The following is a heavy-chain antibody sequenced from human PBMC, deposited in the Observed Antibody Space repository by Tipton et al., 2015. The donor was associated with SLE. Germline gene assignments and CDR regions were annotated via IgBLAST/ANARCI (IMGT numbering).Heavy chain of an antibody. Sequence: SLRLSCAASGFTFDDYGMSWVRQVPGKGLEWVSGINWNGGSTGYADSVKGRFTISRDNAKNSLYLQMNSLRAEDTALYYCARDRGRYEVQDYWGQGTLVTVSS. CDR3: ARDRGRYEVQDY. D-gene: IGHD1-1*01. J-gene: IGHJ4*02. CDR2: INWNGGST. CDR1: GFTFDDYG. V-gene: IGHV3-20*04.